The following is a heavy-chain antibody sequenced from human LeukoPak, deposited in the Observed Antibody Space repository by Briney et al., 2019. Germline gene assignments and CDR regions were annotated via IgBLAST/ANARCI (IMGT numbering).Heavy chain of an antibody. CDR3: ARDALAVTGRFDP. V-gene: IGHV3-7*01. CDR1: GFTFSRYS. J-gene: IGHJ5*02. D-gene: IGHD2-21*02. Sequence: GGSLRLSCAASGFTFSRYSMNWVRQAPGKGLEWVANIKQDGSEKYYVDSVKGRFTISRDNAKNSLYLRMNSLRAEDTAVYYCARDALAVTGRFDPWGQGTLVTVSS. CDR2: IKQDGSEK.